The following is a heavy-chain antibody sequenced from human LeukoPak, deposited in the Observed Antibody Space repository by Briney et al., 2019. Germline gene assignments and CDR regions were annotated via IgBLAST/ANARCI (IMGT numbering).Heavy chain of an antibody. V-gene: IGHV4-34*01. CDR1: GGSFSGYY. CDR2: ISHSGST. D-gene: IGHD6-6*01. Sequence: SEALSLTCAVYGGSFSGYYWSWIRQPPGKGLEWIGEISHSGSTNYNPSLKSRVTISVDTSKNQFSLKLSSVTAADTAVYYCARGRDSSGLYYYYYYYMDVWGKGTTVTVSS. J-gene: IGHJ6*03. CDR3: ARGRDSSGLYYYYYYYMDV.